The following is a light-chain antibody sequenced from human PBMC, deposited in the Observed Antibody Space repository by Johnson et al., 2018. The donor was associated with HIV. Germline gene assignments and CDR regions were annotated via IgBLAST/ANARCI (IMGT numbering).Light chain of an antibody. CDR2: DNN. Sequence: QSVLTQPPSVSAAPGQKVTISCSGSTSNIGNNYVSWYQQLPGTAPKLLIYDNNKRPSGIPDRFSGSKSGTSATLGITGLQTGDEADYYCGTWVSSLSVPYVCGTGTKVTVL. CDR3: GTWVSSLSVPYV. J-gene: IGLJ1*01. CDR1: TSNIGNNY. V-gene: IGLV1-51*01.